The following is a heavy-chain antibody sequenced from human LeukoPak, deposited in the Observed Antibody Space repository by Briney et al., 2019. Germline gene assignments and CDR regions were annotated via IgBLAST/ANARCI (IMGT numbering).Heavy chain of an antibody. CDR1: GYTFTSYG. D-gene: IGHD1-26*01. J-gene: IGHJ6*03. V-gene: IGHV1-18*01. CDR3: ARVVGATNGYYYYMDV. CDR2: ISAYNGNT. Sequence: VASVKVSCKASGYTFTSYGISWVRQAPGQGLEWMGWISAYNGNTNYAQKLQGRVTMTTDTSTSTAYMELRSLRSDDTAVYYCARVVGATNGYYYYMDVWGKRTTVTVSS.